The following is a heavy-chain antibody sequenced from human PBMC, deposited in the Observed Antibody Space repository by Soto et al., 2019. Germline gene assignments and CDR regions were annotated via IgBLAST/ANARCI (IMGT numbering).Heavy chain of an antibody. D-gene: IGHD2-15*01. CDR1: GFTFSNFA. J-gene: IGHJ4*02. CDR2: ISASGGST. CDR3: AKALVVLATASKVDD. Sequence: EVQLLESGGHLVQPGGSLRLSCAASGFTFSNFAMNWVRQAPGKGLEWVSGISASGGSTNYADSGRGRFTISRDNSEKTLFQEMNSLRGEDTAVYYCAKALVVLATASKVDDWSQGSQVTVSS. V-gene: IGHV3-23*01.